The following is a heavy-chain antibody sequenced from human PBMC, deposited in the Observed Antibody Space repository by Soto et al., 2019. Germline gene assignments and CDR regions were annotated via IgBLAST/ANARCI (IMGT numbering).Heavy chain of an antibody. CDR3: ARALYSSYHMLDY. V-gene: IGHV4-59*01. Sequence: QVQLQESGPGLVKPSETLSLTCTVSGGSISSYYWSWILQPPGKGLEWIEYIYYSGSTNYNPSLKSRVTISVDTSKNQFSLKLSSVTAADTAVYYCARALYSSYHMLDYWGQGTLVTVSS. J-gene: IGHJ4*02. CDR1: GGSISSYY. D-gene: IGHD2-21*01. CDR2: IYYSGST.